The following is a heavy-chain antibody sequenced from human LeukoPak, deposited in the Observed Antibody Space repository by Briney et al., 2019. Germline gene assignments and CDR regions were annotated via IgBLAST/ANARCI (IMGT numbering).Heavy chain of an antibody. Sequence: GGSLRLSCAASGFTFDDYGMSWVRHVPGKGREWVSGINWHGGNTVYADSVKGRFTISRDNAKNSLYLQMNSLRAEDTAVYYCATETNGRHYDYWGQGTLLTVSS. J-gene: IGHJ4*02. CDR3: ATETNGRHYDY. V-gene: IGHV3-20*04. D-gene: IGHD1-14*01. CDR1: GFTFDDYG. CDR2: INWHGGNT.